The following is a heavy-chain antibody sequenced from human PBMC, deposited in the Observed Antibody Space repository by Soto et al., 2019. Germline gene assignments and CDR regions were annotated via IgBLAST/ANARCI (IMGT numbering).Heavy chain of an antibody. CDR3: ARKRTSLDKGFDP. CDR1: GGSISSYY. D-gene: IGHD3-9*01. V-gene: IGHV4-59*08. Sequence: SETLCLTCTVSGGSISSYYWSWIRQPPGKGLEWIGYIYYSGSTNYNPSLKSRVTISVDTSKNQFSLKLSSVTAADTAVYYCARKRTSLDKGFDPWGQGTLVTVSS. J-gene: IGHJ5*02. CDR2: IYYSGST.